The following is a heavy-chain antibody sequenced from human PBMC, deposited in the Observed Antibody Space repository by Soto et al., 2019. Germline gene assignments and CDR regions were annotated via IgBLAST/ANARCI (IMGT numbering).Heavy chain of an antibody. CDR1: GFTFSSYS. J-gene: IGHJ6*02. D-gene: IGHD5-18*01. CDR3: ARARASVDTAMIRAYYYGMDV. V-gene: IGHV3-21*01. Sequence: EVQLVESGGGLVKPGGSLRLSCAASGFTFSSYSMNWVRQAPGKGLEWVSSISSSSSYIYYADSVKGRFTISRDNAKNSLYLQMNSLSAEDTAVYYCARARASVDTAMIRAYYYGMDVWGQGTTVTVSS. CDR2: ISSSSSYI.